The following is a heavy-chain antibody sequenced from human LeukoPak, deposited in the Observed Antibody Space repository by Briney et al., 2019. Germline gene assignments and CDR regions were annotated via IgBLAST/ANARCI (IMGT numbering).Heavy chain of an antibody. CDR3: AGDDDDEGPD. CDR1: GFTFSIYA. J-gene: IGHJ4*02. CDR2: ISEDAGSNK. V-gene: IGHV3-30*14. D-gene: IGHD3-16*01. Sequence: GGSLRLSCAASGFTFSIYAFHWVRQAPGKGLEWVAFISEDAGSNKYYADSVKDRFIISRDNSKSTLYLQMNDLRAEDTAVYYCAGDDDDEGPDWGQGTLVTVSS.